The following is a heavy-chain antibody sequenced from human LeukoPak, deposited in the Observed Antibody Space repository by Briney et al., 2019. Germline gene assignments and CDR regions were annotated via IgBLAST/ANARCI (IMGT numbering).Heavy chain of an antibody. CDR3: ARGATDTTRWFDP. J-gene: IGHJ5*02. Sequence: GGSLRLSCAASGFNFNAYSMAWVRQALGKGLEWVSIISRASESIFYADSVKGRFTISRDNAKNSLYLQMNGLRADDTAAYYCARGATDTTRWFDPWGQGTLVTVSS. CDR1: GFNFNAYS. CDR2: ISRASESI. V-gene: IGHV3-21*01. D-gene: IGHD1-7*01.